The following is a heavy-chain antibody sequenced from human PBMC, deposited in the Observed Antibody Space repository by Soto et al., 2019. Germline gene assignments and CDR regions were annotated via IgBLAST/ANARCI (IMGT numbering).Heavy chain of an antibody. J-gene: IGHJ4*02. CDR1: GLTFANHW. V-gene: IGHV3-74*01. CDR3: ATAEGDY. CDR2: MNSDGSTT. Sequence: QSGGSLRLSCAVSGLTFANHWMHWVRQAPGKGLESVSRMNSDGSTTDYADSVKGRYTVSRDNAKNTKYLQMNSMRAEDTAVYYCATAEGDYWGVGTLVTVSS.